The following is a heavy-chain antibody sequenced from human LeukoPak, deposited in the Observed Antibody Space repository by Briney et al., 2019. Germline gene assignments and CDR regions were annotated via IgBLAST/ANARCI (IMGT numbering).Heavy chain of an antibody. Sequence: SETLSLTCVVSDYSISSGYYWGWIRQPPGKGLEWIGSIYHSGSTYYNPSLKSRVTLSVDTSKNEFSLKLSSVTAADTALYYCARDQCHSSSWYGPLDNWGQGTLVTVSS. CDR3: ARDQCHSSSWYGPLDN. CDR1: DYSISSGYY. V-gene: IGHV4-38-2*02. D-gene: IGHD6-13*01. CDR2: IYHSGST. J-gene: IGHJ4*02.